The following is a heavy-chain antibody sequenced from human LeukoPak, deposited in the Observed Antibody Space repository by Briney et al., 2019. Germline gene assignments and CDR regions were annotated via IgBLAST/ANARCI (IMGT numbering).Heavy chain of an antibody. D-gene: IGHD3-3*01. CDR1: GYTFSSYW. J-gene: IGHJ4*02. Sequence: GESLKISCQGSGYTFSSYWIGWVRQMPGKGLEWMGIIYPGDSDTRYSPSLQGQVTISVDTSIGTAYLQWSSLKASDTAIYYCARQNDFRLDYWGQGTLVTVSS. V-gene: IGHV5-51*01. CDR3: ARQNDFRLDY. CDR2: IYPGDSDT.